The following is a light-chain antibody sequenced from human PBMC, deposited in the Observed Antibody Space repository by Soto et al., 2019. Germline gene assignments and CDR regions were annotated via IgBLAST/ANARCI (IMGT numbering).Light chain of an antibody. CDR3: HQRQYWPPIT. CDR1: LSVSVY. J-gene: IGKJ5*01. V-gene: IGKV3-11*01. Sequence: VVLTQSPATLSLSPGARATLSCRTSLSVSVYLDWYQQKPGQAPRLLISDASNRATGIPARFSGSGCGTDFTLTISSLEPEDLAVYYCHQRQYWPPITFGQGTRLEIK. CDR2: DAS.